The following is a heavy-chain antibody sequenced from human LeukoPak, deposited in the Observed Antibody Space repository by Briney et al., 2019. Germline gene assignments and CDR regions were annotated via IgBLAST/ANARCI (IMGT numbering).Heavy chain of an antibody. V-gene: IGHV3-48*03. D-gene: IGHD3-22*01. CDR2: ISRSGSTI. CDR1: GFPFSSYE. CDR3: ARSEHYYESSGLTYYSDY. Sequence: PGGSLRLSCAASGFPFSSYEMNWVRQGPGKGLEWVSYISRSGSTIYYADSVTGRFTISRGHAKNSLYLQMNSLKAEDTAVYDGARSEHYYESSGLTYYSDYWGQGTLVTVSS. J-gene: IGHJ4*02.